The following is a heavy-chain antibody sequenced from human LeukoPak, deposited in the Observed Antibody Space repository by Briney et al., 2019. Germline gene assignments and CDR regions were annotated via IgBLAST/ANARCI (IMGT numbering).Heavy chain of an antibody. Sequence: PGGSLRLSCAASGFTFDDYTMHWVRQAPGKGLEWVSLISWDGGSTYYADSVKGRFTISRDNSKSSLYLQMNSLRTEDTALYYCAKSARRDGYPYYYGMDVWGQGTTVTVSS. CDR3: AKSARRDGYPYYYGMDV. CDR2: ISWDGGST. J-gene: IGHJ6*02. D-gene: IGHD5-12*01. CDR1: GFTFDDYT. V-gene: IGHV3-43*01.